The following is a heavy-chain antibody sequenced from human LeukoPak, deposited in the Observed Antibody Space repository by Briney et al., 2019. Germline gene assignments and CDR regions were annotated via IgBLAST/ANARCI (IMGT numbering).Heavy chain of an antibody. CDR1: GFTFSSYG. J-gene: IGHJ4*02. CDR3: AKGDYDFWSGHDY. V-gene: IGHV3-30*18. CDR2: ISYDGSNK. D-gene: IGHD3-3*01. Sequence: GRSLRLSCAASGFTFSSYGMHWVRQYPGKGLEWVAVISYDGSNKYYADSVKGRFTISRDNSKNTLYLQMNSLRAEDTAVYYCAKGDYDFWSGHDYWGQGTLVTVSS.